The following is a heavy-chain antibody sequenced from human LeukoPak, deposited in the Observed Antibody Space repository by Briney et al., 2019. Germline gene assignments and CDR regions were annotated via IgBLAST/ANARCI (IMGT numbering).Heavy chain of an antibody. D-gene: IGHD4-23*01. CDR3: ARLGSEVYGGNRVCDY. Sequence: SETLSLTCTGSGGSISSYYWSWIRQPPGKGLEWIGYIYYSGSTNYNPSLKSRVTISVDTSKNQFSLKLSSVTAADTAVYYCARLGSEVYGGNRVCDYWGQGTLVTVSS. CDR1: GGSISSYY. CDR2: IYYSGST. V-gene: IGHV4-59*08. J-gene: IGHJ4*02.